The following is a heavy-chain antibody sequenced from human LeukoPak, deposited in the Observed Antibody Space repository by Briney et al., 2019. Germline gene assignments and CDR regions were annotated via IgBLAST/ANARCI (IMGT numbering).Heavy chain of an antibody. J-gene: IGHJ4*02. CDR3: ARDENYGIFFNVDY. CDR2: INPDSGDT. Sequence: ASVKVSCKASGYTFTGYYLHWVRQAPGQGLEWMGWINPDSGDTNYAQKFQGRVTMTADTSSSTAYMELRSLRLDDMAVYYCARDENYGIFFNVDYWGQGTLVTVSS. D-gene: IGHD4-17*01. V-gene: IGHV1-2*02. CDR1: GYTFTGYY.